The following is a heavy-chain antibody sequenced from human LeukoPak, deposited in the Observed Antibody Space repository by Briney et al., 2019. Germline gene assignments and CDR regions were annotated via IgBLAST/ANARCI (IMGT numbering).Heavy chain of an antibody. D-gene: IGHD6-19*01. CDR3: ARVGHTSGWDFDY. V-gene: IGHV1-2*02. Sequence: ASVKVSCKASVYTFTGHYIHWVRQAPRQGLEWMGFINPNSGGTNYAQKFQGRVTTTRDTSITTAYMELRRVTADDTAVYYCARVGHTSGWDFDYWGQGTLVTVSS. CDR1: VYTFTGHY. J-gene: IGHJ4*02. CDR2: INPNSGGT.